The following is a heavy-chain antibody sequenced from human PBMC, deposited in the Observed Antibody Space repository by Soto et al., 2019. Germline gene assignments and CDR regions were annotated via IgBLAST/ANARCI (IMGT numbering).Heavy chain of an antibody. V-gene: IGHV3-33*01. D-gene: IGHD2-2*01. J-gene: IGHJ4*02. Sequence: QVQLVESGGGVVQPGRSLRLSCAASGFTFSSYGMHWVRQAPGKGLEWVAVIWYDGSNKYYADSVKGRFTISRDNSKNTLYLQMNSLRAEDTAVYYCARDDCSSTSCYEAFDYWGQGTLVTVSS. CDR1: GFTFSSYG. CDR3: ARDDCSSTSCYEAFDY. CDR2: IWYDGSNK.